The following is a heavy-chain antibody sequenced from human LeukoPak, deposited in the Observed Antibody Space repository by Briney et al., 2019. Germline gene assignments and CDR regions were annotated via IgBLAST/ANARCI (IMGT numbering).Heavy chain of an antibody. CDR3: ARRSVRRYYGSGSLRHSNWFDP. CDR1: GGSFSGYY. V-gene: IGHV4-34*01. J-gene: IGHJ5*02. D-gene: IGHD3-10*01. CDR2: INHSGST. Sequence: PSETLSLTCAVYGGSFSGYYWSWIRQPPGKGLEWIGEINHSGSTDYNPSLKSRVTISVDTSKNQFSLKLSSVTAADTAVYYCARRSVRRYYGSGSLRHSNWFDPWGQGTLVTVSS.